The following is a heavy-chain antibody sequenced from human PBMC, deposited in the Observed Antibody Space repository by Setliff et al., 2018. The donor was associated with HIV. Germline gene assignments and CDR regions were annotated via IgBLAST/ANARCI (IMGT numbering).Heavy chain of an antibody. V-gene: IGHV3-30*04. Sequence: GGSLRLSCAASGFNFNNHAMHWVRQAPGKGPECVAVTSDDGSAKYYGDSVKGRFTISRDNSKNTLYLQMNSLRAEDTAVYYCAKDAGVGARYYFDYWGQGTLVTVS. CDR2: TSDDGSAK. J-gene: IGHJ4*02. CDR3: AKDAGVGARYYFDY. D-gene: IGHD1-26*01. CDR1: GFNFNNHA.